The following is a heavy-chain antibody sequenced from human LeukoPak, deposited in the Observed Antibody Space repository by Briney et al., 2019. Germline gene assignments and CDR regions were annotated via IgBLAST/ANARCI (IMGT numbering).Heavy chain of an antibody. J-gene: IGHJ5*02. CDR3: ARDPDYDYAWGSYRHTT. CDR2: IIPIFGTA. CDR1: GFTFSSYA. D-gene: IGHD3-16*02. Sequence: GGSLRLSCAASGFTFSSYAISWVRQAPGQGLEWMGGIIPIFGTANCAQKFQGRVTITADESTSTAYMELSSLRSEDTAVYYCARDPDYDYAWGSYRHTTWGQGTLVTVSS. V-gene: IGHV1-69*01.